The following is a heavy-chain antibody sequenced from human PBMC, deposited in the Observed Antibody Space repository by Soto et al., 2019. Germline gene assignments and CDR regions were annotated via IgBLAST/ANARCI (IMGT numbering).Heavy chain of an antibody. Sequence: QVQLVQSGAEVKKPGSSVKVSCKSSGYSFTNYGIGWVRQAPGQGLEWMGGISAHNGNTNYAQMFQGRVTMTTDTSTSTAYMELRSLRSDDTAVYYCARDGDFDYCGRGTLVTVSS. CDR2: ISAHNGNT. D-gene: IGHD4-17*01. CDR1: GYSFTNYG. CDR3: ARDGDFDY. J-gene: IGHJ4*02. V-gene: IGHV1-18*01.